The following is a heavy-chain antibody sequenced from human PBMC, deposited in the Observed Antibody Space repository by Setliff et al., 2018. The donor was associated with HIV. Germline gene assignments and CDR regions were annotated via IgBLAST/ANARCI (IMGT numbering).Heavy chain of an antibody. Sequence: ASVKVSCKASGYTFTGYYMHWVRQAPGQGLEWMGRINPNSGGTNYAQKFQGRVTMTRDTSISTAYMELSRLRSDDTAVYYCARGLLGLLPPENYWGQGTLVTVSS. D-gene: IGHD3-22*01. CDR1: GYTFTGYY. V-gene: IGHV1-2*06. CDR3: ARGLLGLLPPENY. J-gene: IGHJ4*02. CDR2: INPNSGGT.